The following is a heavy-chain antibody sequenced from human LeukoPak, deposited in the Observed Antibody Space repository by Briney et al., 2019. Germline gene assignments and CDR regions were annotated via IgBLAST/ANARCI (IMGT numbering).Heavy chain of an antibody. J-gene: IGHJ4*02. CDR3: AKAPYGGNSRHYFDY. V-gene: IGHV3-23*01. CDR1: GFTFSSYA. CDR2: ISGSGGST. Sequence: GGSLRLSCAASGFTFSSYAMSWVRQAPGKGLEWVSAISGSGGSTYYADSVKGRFTISRDNSKNTLYLQMNSLRAEDTAVYYCAKAPYGGNSRHYFDYWGQGTLVTVSS. D-gene: IGHD4-23*01.